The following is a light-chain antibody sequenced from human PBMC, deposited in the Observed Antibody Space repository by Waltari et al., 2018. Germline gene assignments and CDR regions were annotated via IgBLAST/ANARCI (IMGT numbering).Light chain of an antibody. J-gene: IGLJ2*01. CDR1: SSDVGSYNS. CDR2: EVS. V-gene: IGLV2-18*02. Sequence: QSALTQPPSVSGSPGQSVTISCTGNSSDVGSYNSFSWYQQPPGTAPKLMIYEVSCRPSVVPYLFSGSKSGDTASLTLSELQAEDEADYYVSSYTSSNSVVFGGGTNLTVL. CDR3: SSYTSSNSVV.